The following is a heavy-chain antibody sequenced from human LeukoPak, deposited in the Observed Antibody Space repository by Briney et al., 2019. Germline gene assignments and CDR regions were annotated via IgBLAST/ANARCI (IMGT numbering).Heavy chain of an antibody. D-gene: IGHD4-17*01. Sequence: SETLSLTCTVSGGSISSYYWSWIRQPPGKGLEWIGYIYYSGSTNYNPSLKSRVTISVDTSKNQFSLKLSSVTAADTAVYYCARLRDYGDYEWYFDYWGQGTLVTVSS. J-gene: IGHJ4*02. CDR1: GGSISSYY. V-gene: IGHV4-59*01. CDR2: IYYSGST. CDR3: ARLRDYGDYEWYFDY.